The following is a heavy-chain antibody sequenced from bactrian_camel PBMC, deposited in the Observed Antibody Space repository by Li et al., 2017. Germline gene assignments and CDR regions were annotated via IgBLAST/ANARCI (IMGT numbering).Heavy chain of an antibody. CDR1: ADTFANYC. J-gene: IGHJ4*01. CDR2: IDSDGST. Sequence: HVQLVESGGGSVEAGGSLRLSCTASADTFANYCMGWFRQAPGKEREGVAAIDSDGSTSYADFVKGRFTISTDNAKNTLYLQMNNLRPEDTAMYYCAARVLTYRGECTTFKYDYNYWGQGTQVTVS. CDR3: AARVLTYRGECTTFKYDYNY. V-gene: IGHV3S55*01. D-gene: IGHD2*01.